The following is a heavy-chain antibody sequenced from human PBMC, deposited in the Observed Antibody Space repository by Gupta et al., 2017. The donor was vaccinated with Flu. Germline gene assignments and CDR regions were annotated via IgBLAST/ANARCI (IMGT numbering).Heavy chain of an antibody. CDR1: GYTFTDYY. V-gene: IGHV1-2*02. CDR3: ARQGDIGY. Sequence: VRLGQSGAEVTQPGASVRVPCKTSGYTFTDYYIHWVRQAPGQGLEWMGWINPKNGGTNYAQKFQDKVTLTRDTSISTAYMDLTRLTSHDTAIYYCARQGDIGYWGQGTLVTVSS. D-gene: IGHD2-15*01. J-gene: IGHJ4*02. CDR2: INPKNGGT.